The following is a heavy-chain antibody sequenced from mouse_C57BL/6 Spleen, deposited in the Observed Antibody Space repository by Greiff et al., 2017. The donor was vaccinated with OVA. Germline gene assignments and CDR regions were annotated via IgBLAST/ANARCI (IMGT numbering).Heavy chain of an antibody. V-gene: IGHV5-4*03. J-gene: IGHJ3*01. CDR1: GFTFSSYA. D-gene: IGHD2-5*01. CDR3: ARAPAYYSNWGFAY. Sequence: EVMLVESGGGLVKPGGSLKLSCAASGFTFSSYAMSWVRQTPDKRLEWVATISDGGSYTYYPDNVKGRFTISRDNAKNNLYLQMSHLKSEDTAMYYGARAPAYYSNWGFAYWGQGTLVTVSA. CDR2: ISDGGSYT.